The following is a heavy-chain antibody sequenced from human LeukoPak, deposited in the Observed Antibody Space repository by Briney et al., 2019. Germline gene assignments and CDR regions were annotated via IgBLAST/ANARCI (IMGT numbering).Heavy chain of an antibody. CDR2: MNPSSGNT. V-gene: IGHV1-8*03. J-gene: IGHJ4*02. Sequence: ASVKVSCKASGYTFTGYYMHWVRQATGQGLEWMGWMNPSSGNTGYAQKFQGRVTITRNTSISTAYMELSSLRSEDTAVYYCARSAELYYDSSGYFDYWGQGTLVTVSS. CDR1: GYTFTGYY. D-gene: IGHD3-22*01. CDR3: ARSAELYYDSSGYFDY.